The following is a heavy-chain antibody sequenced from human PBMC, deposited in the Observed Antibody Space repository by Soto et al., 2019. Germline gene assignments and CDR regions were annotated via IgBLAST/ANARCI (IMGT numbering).Heavy chain of an antibody. CDR1: GGSTSSSSYY. CDR2: IYYSGST. Sequence: SETLSLTCTVSGGSTSSSSYYWGWIRQPPGKGLEWIGSIYYSGSTYYNPSLKSRVTISVDTSKNQFSLKLSSVTAADTAVYYCARHHSIVVVPAAMKGFDYWGQGTTVTVSS. V-gene: IGHV4-39*01. CDR3: ARHHSIVVVPAAMKGFDY. D-gene: IGHD2-2*01. J-gene: IGHJ4*02.